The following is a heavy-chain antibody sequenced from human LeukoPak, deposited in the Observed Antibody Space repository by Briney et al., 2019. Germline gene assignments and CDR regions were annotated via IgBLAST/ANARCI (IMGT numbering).Heavy chain of an antibody. CDR3: ARRSSSGWNYFDY. Sequence: SETLSLTCTMSGGGDSITDYYWSWIRQPPGKGLEWLGYVYHRGSTDYSPSLKSRLIISLDTSKSQFSLRLSSVTAADTAVYYCARRSSSGWNYFDYWGQGTPVTVSS. V-gene: IGHV4-59*01. J-gene: IGHJ4*02. CDR1: GGGDSITDYY. CDR2: VYHRGST. D-gene: IGHD6-19*01.